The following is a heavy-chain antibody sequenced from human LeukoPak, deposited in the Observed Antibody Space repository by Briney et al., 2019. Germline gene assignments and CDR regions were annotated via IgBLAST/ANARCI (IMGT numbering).Heavy chain of an antibody. Sequence: ASVKVSCKASGYTFTSYGISWVRQAPGQGLEWMGWISAYNGNTNYAQKLQGRVTMTEDTSTDTAYMELSSLRSEDTAVYYCASARITMIVGAFDIWGQGTMVTVSS. CDR2: ISAYNGNT. CDR3: ASARITMIVGAFDI. D-gene: IGHD3-22*01. V-gene: IGHV1-18*01. CDR1: GYTFTSYG. J-gene: IGHJ3*02.